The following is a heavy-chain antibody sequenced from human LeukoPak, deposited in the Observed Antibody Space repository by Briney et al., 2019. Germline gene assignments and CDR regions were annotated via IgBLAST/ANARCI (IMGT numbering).Heavy chain of an antibody. CDR3: ARGGLGGEALEV. CDR1: GFTVSGHY. D-gene: IGHD3-10*01. J-gene: IGHJ3*01. CDR2: IHSGGTA. V-gene: IGHV3-66*02. Sequence: PGGSLRLSCAASGFTVSGHYMGWVRQAPGKGLEWVSVIHSGGTAYYADSVKGRFTISRDNSKNTLFLQLNSLRPEDTALYYCARGGLGGEALEVWGQGTMVTVSS.